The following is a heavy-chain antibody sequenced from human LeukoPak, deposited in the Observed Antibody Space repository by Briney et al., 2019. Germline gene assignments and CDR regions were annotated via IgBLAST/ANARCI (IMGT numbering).Heavy chain of an antibody. CDR3: AKAAAPPPTDGMDV. Sequence: GGSLRLSCAASGFTFSSYGMHWVRQAPGKGLEWVAVISYDGSNKYYADSVKGRFTISRDNSKNTLYLQMNSLRAEDTAVYCCAKAAAPPPTDGMDVWGQGTTVTVSS. J-gene: IGHJ6*02. V-gene: IGHV3-30*18. CDR1: GFTFSSYG. CDR2: ISYDGSNK. D-gene: IGHD2-15*01.